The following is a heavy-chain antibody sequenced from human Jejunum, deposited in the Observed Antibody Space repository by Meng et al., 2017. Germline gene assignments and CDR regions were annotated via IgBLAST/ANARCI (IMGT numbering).Heavy chain of an antibody. D-gene: IGHD2-8*01. J-gene: IGHJ4*02. CDR1: GFTFSSYT. CDR3: AKRYCSDGACCGFDN. CDR2: ITPSGDRP. Sequence: GASLKISCAASGFTFSSYTVNWVRQAPGKGLEWVSGITPSGDRPIYADSVKGRFTVSRANSKNTVYLQMNSLRADDTAVYYCAKRYCSDGACCGFDNWGQGTLVTVSS. V-gene: IGHV3-23*01.